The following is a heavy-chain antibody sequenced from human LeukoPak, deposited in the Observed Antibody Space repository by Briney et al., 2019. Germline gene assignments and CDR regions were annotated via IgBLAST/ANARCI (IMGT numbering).Heavy chain of an antibody. CDR3: TAGSYYYDSSGYYYVGFGYYGMDV. CDR1: GFTFSDYY. V-gene: IGHV3-15*01. CDR2: IKSKTDGGTT. D-gene: IGHD3-22*01. J-gene: IGHJ6*02. Sequence: GGSLRLSCAASGFTFSDYYMSWIRQAPGKGLEWVGRIKSKTDGGTTDYAAPVKGRFTISRDDSKNTLYLQMNSLKTEDTAVYYCTAGSYYYDSSGYYYVGFGYYGMDVWGQGTTVTVSS.